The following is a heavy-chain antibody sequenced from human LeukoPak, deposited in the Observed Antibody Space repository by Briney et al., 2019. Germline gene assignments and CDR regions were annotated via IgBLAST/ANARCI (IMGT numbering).Heavy chain of an antibody. V-gene: IGHV3-21*01. Sequence: GGSLRLSCAASGFTFSSYSMNWVRQAPGKGLEWVSSISSSSSYIYYADSVKGRFTISRDNAKNSLYLQMNSLRAEDTAVYYCASYMVRGVIITFNYWGQGTLVTVSS. CDR3: ASYMVRGVIITFNY. CDR2: ISSSSSYI. J-gene: IGHJ4*02. D-gene: IGHD3-10*01. CDR1: GFTFSSYS.